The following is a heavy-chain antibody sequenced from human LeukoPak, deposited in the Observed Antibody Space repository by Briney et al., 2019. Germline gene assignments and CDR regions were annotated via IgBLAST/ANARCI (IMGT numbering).Heavy chain of an antibody. CDR3: ATAPYDSIGIFDY. J-gene: IGHJ4*02. V-gene: IGHV3-20*04. CDR2: INWNGGRT. CDR1: GFTFNDYG. D-gene: IGHD3-22*01. Sequence: GGSLRLSCAASGFTFNDYGMSWVRQAPGKGLEWVSGINWNGGRTGYADSMKGRFIISRDNAKNSLYLQVNSLRAEDTALYYCATAPYDSIGIFDYWGQGTLVTVSS.